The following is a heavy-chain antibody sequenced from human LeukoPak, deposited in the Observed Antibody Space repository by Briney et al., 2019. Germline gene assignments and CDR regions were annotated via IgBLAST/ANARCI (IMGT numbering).Heavy chain of an antibody. J-gene: IGHJ6*02. CDR2: IIPILGIA. CDR3: ARRSSAAAEDYYGMDV. V-gene: IGHV1-69*04. Sequence: VASVKVSCKASGGTFSSYAISWVRQAPGQELEWMGRIIPILGIANYAQKFQGRVTITADKSTSTAYMELSSLRSEDTAVYYCARRSSAAAEDYYGMDVWGQGTTVTVSS. CDR1: GGTFSSYA. D-gene: IGHD6-13*01.